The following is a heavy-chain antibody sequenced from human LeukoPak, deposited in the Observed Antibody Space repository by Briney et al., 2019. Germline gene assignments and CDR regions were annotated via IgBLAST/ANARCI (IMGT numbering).Heavy chain of an antibody. D-gene: IGHD4/OR15-4a*01. V-gene: IGHV1-46*01. J-gene: IGHJ3*02. CDR3: AGCYEAFDI. CDR2: INPSGGST. Sequence: ASVKVSCKASGYTFTSYYMHWVRQAPGQGLEWMGIINPSGGSTSYAQKFQGRVTMTRDTSTSTVYMELNSLRAEDTAVYYCAGCYEAFDIWGQGTMVTVSS. CDR1: GYTFTSYY.